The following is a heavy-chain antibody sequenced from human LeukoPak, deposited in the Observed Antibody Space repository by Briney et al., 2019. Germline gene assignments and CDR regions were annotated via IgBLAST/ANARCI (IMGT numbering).Heavy chain of an antibody. Sequence: KASETLSLTCTVSGGSISSSSYYWGWIRQPPGKGLEWIGSIYYSGSTYYNPSLKSRVTISVDTSKNQFSLKLSSVTAADTAVYYCARVGGGNYYYYYMDVWGKGTTVTVSS. J-gene: IGHJ6*03. CDR3: ARVGGGNYYYYYMDV. CDR1: GGSISSSSYY. V-gene: IGHV4-39*07. D-gene: IGHD3-3*01. CDR2: IYYSGST.